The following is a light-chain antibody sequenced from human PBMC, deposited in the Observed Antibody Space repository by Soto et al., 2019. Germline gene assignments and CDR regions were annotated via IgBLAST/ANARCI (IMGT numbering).Light chain of an antibody. CDR1: SSDVGSYNL. J-gene: IGLJ3*02. Sequence: QSALTQPASVSGSPGQSITISCTGTSSDVGSYNLVSWYQQHPGKAPKLMIYEGSKRPSGVSRRFSGSKSASTASLTISGLQAEDEADYYCCSYAGSRVFGGGTKLTVL. V-gene: IGLV2-23*01. CDR3: CSYAGSRV. CDR2: EGS.